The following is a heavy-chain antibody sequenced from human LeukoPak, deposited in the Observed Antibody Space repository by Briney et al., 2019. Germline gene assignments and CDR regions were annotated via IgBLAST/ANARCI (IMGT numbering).Heavy chain of an antibody. V-gene: IGHV3-20*04. D-gene: IGHD3-22*01. CDR2: INWNGGNT. CDR1: GFTFNDYG. Sequence: GGSLRLSCAASGFTFNDYGMSWVRQAPGKGLEWVSAINWNGGNTGYAGSVKGRFTISRDNAKNSLYLQMNSLRAEDTAFYYCARNFGGGDSSGPYYWGQGTLVTVSS. CDR3: ARNFGGGDSSGPYY. J-gene: IGHJ4*02.